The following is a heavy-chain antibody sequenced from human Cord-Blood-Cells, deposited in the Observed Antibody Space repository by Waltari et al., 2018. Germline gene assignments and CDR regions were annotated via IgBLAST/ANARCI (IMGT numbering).Heavy chain of an antibody. V-gene: IGHV1-69*01. CDR1: GGTFSSYA. CDR2: IIPIFGTA. J-gene: IGHJ3*02. D-gene: IGHD1-26*01. Sequence: QVQLVQSGAEVKKPGSSVKVSCKASGGTFSSYAISWVRQAPGQGLEWRGGIIPIFGTANYAQKCQGRVTITADESTSTAYMELSSLRSEDTAVYYCARGGAGASLDAFDIWGQGTMVTVSS. CDR3: ARGGAGASLDAFDI.